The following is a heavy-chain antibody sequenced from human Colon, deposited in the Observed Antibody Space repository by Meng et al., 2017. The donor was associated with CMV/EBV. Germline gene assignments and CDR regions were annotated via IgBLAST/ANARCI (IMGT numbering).Heavy chain of an antibody. CDR2: IRSDGSAT. Sequence: QVQVIEFGAGVKEPGASVKVSCRTSGYTFSDYYMHWVRQAPGQGLEWMGWIRSDGSATNYAQKFRGRVTMTRDASVSTAYMELSGLTSDDTAVYFCVRSSGWSLFDYWGPGALVTVSS. CDR3: VRSSGWSLFDY. J-gene: IGHJ4*02. V-gene: IGHV1-2*02. D-gene: IGHD6-19*01. CDR1: GYTFSDYY.